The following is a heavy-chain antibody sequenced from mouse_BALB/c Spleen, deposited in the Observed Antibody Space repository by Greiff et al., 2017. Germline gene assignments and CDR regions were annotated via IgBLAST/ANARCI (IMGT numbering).Heavy chain of an antibody. Sequence: QVKLMESGPGLVAPSQSLSITCTVSGFSLTSYGVHWVRQPPGKGLEWLGVIWAGGSTNYNSALMSRLSISKDNSKSQVFLKMNSLQTDDTAMYYCARGKGVPYAMDYWGQGTSVTVSS. D-gene: IGHD2-14*01. CDR1: GFSLTSYG. V-gene: IGHV2-9*02. J-gene: IGHJ4*01. CDR3: ARGKGVPYAMDY. CDR2: IWAGGST.